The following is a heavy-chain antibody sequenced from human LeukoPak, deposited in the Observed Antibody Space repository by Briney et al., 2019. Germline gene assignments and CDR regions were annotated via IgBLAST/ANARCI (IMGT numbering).Heavy chain of an antibody. CDR2: IWYDGSNK. CDR3: ARDGVAALDY. D-gene: IGHD5-12*01. CDR1: GFTFSSYG. V-gene: IGHV3-33*01. Sequence: GGSLRLSCAASGFTFSSYGMHWVRQAPGKGLGWVAVIWYDGSNKYYADSVKGRFAISRDNSKNTLYLQMNSLRAEDTAVYYCARDGVAALDYWGQGTLVTVSS. J-gene: IGHJ4*02.